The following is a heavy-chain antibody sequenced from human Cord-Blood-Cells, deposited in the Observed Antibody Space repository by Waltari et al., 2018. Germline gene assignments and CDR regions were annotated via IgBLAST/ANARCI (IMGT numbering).Heavy chain of an antibody. CDR1: GFTFSSYW. D-gene: IGHD3-10*01. Sequence: EVQLVESGGGLVQPGGSLRLSCAASGFTFSSYWMHWVRQAPGKGLVWVSRISGDGGSTSYAESVKGRFTISRDNAKNTLYLQMNSLRAEDTAVYYCARDSGLLWFGELSHWGQGTLVTVSS. V-gene: IGHV3-74*01. CDR2: ISGDGGST. J-gene: IGHJ1*01. CDR3: ARDSGLLWFGELSH.